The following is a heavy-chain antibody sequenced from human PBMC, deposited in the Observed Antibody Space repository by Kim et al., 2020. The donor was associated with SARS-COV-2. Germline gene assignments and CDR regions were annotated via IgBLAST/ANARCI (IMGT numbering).Heavy chain of an antibody. Sequence: YYADSVKGRFTISRDNSKNTLYLQMNSLRAEDTAVYYCAKGHSYGPHFDYWGQGTLVTVSS. J-gene: IGHJ4*02. V-gene: IGHV3-23*01. CDR3: AKGHSYGPHFDY. D-gene: IGHD5-18*01.